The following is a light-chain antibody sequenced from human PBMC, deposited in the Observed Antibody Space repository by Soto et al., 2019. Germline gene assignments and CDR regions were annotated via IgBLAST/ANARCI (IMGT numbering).Light chain of an antibody. V-gene: IGLV2-23*01. Sequence: QSALTQPASVSGSPGQSITISCTGTSSDVGSYNIVSWYQQHPGKAPKLMIYEGSKRPSGVSNRFSGSKSGNTASLTISGLQAEDEADYYCCSYAGSSTYVFGPVTKVTVL. CDR2: EGS. CDR1: SSDVGSYNI. CDR3: CSYAGSSTYV. J-gene: IGLJ1*01.